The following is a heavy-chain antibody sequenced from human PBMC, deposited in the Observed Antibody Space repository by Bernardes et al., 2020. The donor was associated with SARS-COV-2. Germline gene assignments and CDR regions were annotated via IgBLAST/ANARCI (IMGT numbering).Heavy chain of an antibody. D-gene: IGHD3-22*01. CDR3: ATVTYLYDSSGYYKFSVFDD. J-gene: IGHJ4*02. V-gene: IGHV3-15*05. CDR2: CKSKTDGGTT. Sequence: GGSLRLSCAASGFSFSNAWMSWVRQAPGRGLECVGRCKSKTDGGTTDYGSPVKGRFTISRDDSDNTLYRQMNSLKTEDTAVYFWATVTYLYDSSGYYKFSVFDDWGQGTLVTVSS. CDR1: GFSFSNAW.